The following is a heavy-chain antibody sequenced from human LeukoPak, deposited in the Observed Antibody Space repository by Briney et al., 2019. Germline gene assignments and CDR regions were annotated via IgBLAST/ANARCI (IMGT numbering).Heavy chain of an antibody. CDR1: GYTFTSYY. J-gene: IGHJ4*02. V-gene: IGHV1-46*01. Sequence: GASVRVSCKASGYTFTSYYMHWVRQAPGQGLEWMGIINPSGGSTSCAQKFQGRVTMTRDTSTSTVYMELSSLRSEDTAVYYCARDYDSSGYYASFDYWGQGTLVTVSS. CDR3: ARDYDSSGYYASFDY. D-gene: IGHD3-22*01. CDR2: INPSGGST.